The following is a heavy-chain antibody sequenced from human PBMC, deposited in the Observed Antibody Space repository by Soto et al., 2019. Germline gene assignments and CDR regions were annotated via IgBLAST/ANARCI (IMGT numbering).Heavy chain of an antibody. Sequence: QITLKESGPTLLKPTQTLTLTCSVSGFSLSTSGLGVGWIRQPPGKSLEWLALIYWDDVQRYTPSLQTRLTITKDDSRDQVVLTMTNMDPVDPATYYCAHSPCSGGTCYLFDYWGQGALVTVSS. CDR2: IYWDDVQ. CDR1: GFSLSTSGLG. V-gene: IGHV2-5*02. J-gene: IGHJ4*02. CDR3: AHSPCSGGTCYLFDY. D-gene: IGHD2-15*01.